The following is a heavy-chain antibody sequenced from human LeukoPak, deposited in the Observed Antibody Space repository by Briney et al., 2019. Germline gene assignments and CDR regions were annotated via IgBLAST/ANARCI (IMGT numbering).Heavy chain of an antibody. Sequence: GGSLRLSCAASGFTVSSNYMSWVRQAPGKGLEWVSVIYSGGSTYYADSVKGRFTISRDNSKNTLYLQMNSLRAEDTAVYFCARSPPYGSGVDYWGQGTLVTVSS. CDR1: GFTVSSNY. D-gene: IGHD3-10*01. V-gene: IGHV3-53*01. CDR2: IYSGGST. CDR3: ARSPPYGSGVDY. J-gene: IGHJ4*02.